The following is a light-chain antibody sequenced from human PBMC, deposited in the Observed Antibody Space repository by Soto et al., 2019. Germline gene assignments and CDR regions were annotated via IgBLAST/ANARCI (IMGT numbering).Light chain of an antibody. CDR2: VAS. Sequence: EIVLTQSPGTLSLSPGERATLSCRASQSVSSTYLAWFQQKPGQAPRLLMYVASNRATGIPDRFSGSGSGTDFTLTISRLEPEDCAVYYCQQYDTSPWTFGQGTKVEV. J-gene: IGKJ1*01. CDR3: QQYDTSPWT. V-gene: IGKV3-20*01. CDR1: QSVSSTY.